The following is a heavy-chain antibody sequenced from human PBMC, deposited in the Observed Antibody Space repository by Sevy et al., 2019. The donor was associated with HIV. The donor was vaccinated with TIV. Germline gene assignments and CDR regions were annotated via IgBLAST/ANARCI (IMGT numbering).Heavy chain of an antibody. Sequence: SETLSLTCTVSGGSISVYYWSWIRQPPGKELEYIGYVYNTGSTNYNPPPKSRVTISVDTSNNRFSLKLTSVTAADTAVYYCARAPPVRSGDDSLNWFDPWGQGTLVTVSS. CDR3: ARAPPVRSGDDSLNWFDP. CDR2: VYNTGST. CDR1: GGSISVYY. V-gene: IGHV4-59*01. D-gene: IGHD5-12*01. J-gene: IGHJ5*02.